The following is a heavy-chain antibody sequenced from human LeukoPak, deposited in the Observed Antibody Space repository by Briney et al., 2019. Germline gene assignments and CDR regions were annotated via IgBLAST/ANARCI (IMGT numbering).Heavy chain of an antibody. V-gene: IGHV3-21*01. CDR3: ARSRITMVRGTPSHYYYYYGMDV. CDR2: ISSSSSYI. CDR1: GFTFSSYS. J-gene: IGHJ6*04. Sequence: GGSLRLSCAASGFTFSSYSMNWVRQAPGKGLEWVSSISSSSSYIYYADSVKGRFTISRDNAKNSLHLQMNSLRAEDTAVYYCARSRITMVRGTPSHYYYYYGMDVWGKGTTVTVSS. D-gene: IGHD3-10*01.